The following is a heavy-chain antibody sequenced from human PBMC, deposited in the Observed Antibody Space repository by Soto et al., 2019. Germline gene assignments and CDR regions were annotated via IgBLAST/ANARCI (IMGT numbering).Heavy chain of an antibody. V-gene: IGHV3-7*01. J-gene: IGHJ4*02. D-gene: IGHD6-19*01. CDR2: IKQDGSEK. CDR3: ARERTAIAVAAPVY. CDR1: GFTFSSYW. Sequence: GGSLRLSCAASGFTFSSYWMSWVRQAPGKGLEWVANIKQDGSEKYYVDSVKGRFTISRDNAKNSLYLQMNSLRAEDTAVYYCARERTAIAVAAPVYWGQGTLVTVSS.